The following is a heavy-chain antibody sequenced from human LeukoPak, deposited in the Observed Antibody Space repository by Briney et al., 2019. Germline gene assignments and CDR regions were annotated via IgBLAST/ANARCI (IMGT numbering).Heavy chain of an antibody. CDR2: IYYSGST. J-gene: IGHJ1*01. D-gene: IGHD6-19*01. V-gene: IGHV4-39*07. CDR1: GGSISSSSYY. CDR3: ARRSIAVAGLHLQH. Sequence: KPSETLSLTCTVSGGSISSSSYYWGWIRQPPGKGLEWIGSIYYSGSTYYNPSLKSRVTISVDTSKNQFSLKLSSVTAADTAVYYCARRSIAVAGLHLQHWGQGTLVTVSS.